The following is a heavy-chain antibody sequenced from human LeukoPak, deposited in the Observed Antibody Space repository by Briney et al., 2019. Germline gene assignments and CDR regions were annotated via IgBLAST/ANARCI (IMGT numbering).Heavy chain of an antibody. Sequence: GASVKVPCKASGYTFTGYYMHWVRQAPGQGLEWMGWINPNSGGTNYAQKFQGRVTMTRDTSISTAYMELSRLRSDDTAVYYCARAACGGDCYWVDYWGQGTLVTVSS. CDR1: GYTFTGYY. CDR2: INPNSGGT. V-gene: IGHV1-2*02. J-gene: IGHJ4*02. D-gene: IGHD2-21*02. CDR3: ARAACGGDCYWVDY.